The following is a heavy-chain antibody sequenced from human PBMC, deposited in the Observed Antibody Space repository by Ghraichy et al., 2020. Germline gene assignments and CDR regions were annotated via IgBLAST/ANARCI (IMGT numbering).Heavy chain of an antibody. Sequence: SETLSLTCTVSGGSISSSPHYWGWIRQPPGKRLEWIGTIYRSGSTYYNPSLKSRVTISVDTSKNQFSLKLSSVTAADTAIYYCAVSFTIFAGDHWGQGTLVTVSS. D-gene: IGHD3-3*01. CDR3: AVSFTIFAGDH. V-gene: IGHV4-39*01. J-gene: IGHJ5*02. CDR2: IYRSGST. CDR1: GGSISSSPHY.